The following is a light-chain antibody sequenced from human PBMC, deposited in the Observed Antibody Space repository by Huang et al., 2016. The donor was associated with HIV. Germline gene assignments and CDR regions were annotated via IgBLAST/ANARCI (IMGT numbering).Light chain of an antibody. V-gene: IGKV3-15*01. CDR1: PTISNK. CDR2: GAS. J-gene: IGKJ1*01. Sequence: EIVMTQSPATLSVSPGERATLSCRASPTISNKLAWYQQTPGQAPRLLIYGASPRATGIPARFSGSGSGTEFTLTISSLQSEDFAVYFCQQYSDWPPRTFGQGTKVQIK. CDR3: QQYSDWPPRT.